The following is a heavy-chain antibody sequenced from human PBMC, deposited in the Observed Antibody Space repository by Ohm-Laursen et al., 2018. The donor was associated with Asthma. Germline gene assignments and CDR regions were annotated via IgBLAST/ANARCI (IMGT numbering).Heavy chain of an antibody. CDR2: MNPNSGNT. J-gene: IGHJ4*02. V-gene: IGHV1-8*01. D-gene: IGHD4-23*01. Sequence: ASVKVSCKASGYTFTSYDINWVRQATGQGLEWMGWMNPNSGNTDYERKFQGKVTMTRNTSISTAYLELSSLSSEDTAVYYCARLGYGGNSGFDYWGQGTLVTVSS. CDR3: ARLGYGGNSGFDY. CDR1: GYTFTSYD.